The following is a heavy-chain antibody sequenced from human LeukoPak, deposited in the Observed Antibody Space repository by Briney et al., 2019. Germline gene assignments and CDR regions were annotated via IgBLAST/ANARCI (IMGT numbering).Heavy chain of an antibody. J-gene: IGHJ6*02. V-gene: IGHV3-30*04. D-gene: IGHD2-8*02. CDR1: GFTFSSYA. Sequence: GGSLRLSRAASGFTFSSYAMHWVRQAPGKGLEWVAVISYDGSNKYYADSVKGRFTISRDNSKNTLYLQMNSLRAEDTAVYYCARDSRVLGMDVWGQGTTVTVSS. CDR3: ARDSRVLGMDV. CDR2: ISYDGSNK.